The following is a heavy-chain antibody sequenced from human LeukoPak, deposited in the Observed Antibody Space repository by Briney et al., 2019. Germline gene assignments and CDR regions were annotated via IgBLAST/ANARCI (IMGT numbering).Heavy chain of an antibody. CDR2: ISWNSGSI. J-gene: IGHJ3*02. D-gene: IGHD3-22*01. CDR3: AKADYYDSSGSIFDI. CDR1: GFTFDDYA. V-gene: IGHV3-9*03. Sequence: PGRSLRLSCAASGFTFDDYAMHWVRQAPGKGLEWVSGISWNSGSIGYADSVKGRFTISRDNAKNSLYLQMNSLRAEDMALYYCAKADYYDSSGSIFDIWGQGTKVTVSS.